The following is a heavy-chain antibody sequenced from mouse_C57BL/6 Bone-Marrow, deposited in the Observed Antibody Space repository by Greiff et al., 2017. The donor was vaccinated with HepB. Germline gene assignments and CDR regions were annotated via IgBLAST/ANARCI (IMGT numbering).Heavy chain of an antibody. V-gene: IGHV5-6*01. J-gene: IGHJ2*01. D-gene: IGHD2-2*01. CDR2: ISSGGSYT. CDR1: GFTFSSYG. Sequence: EVKLVESGGDLVKPGGSLKLSCAASGFTFSSYGMSWVRQTPDKRLEWVATISSGGSYTYYPDSVKGRCTISRDNAKNTLYLQMSSLKSEDTAMYYCARHAIYYGYDWGQGTTLTVSS. CDR3: ARHAIYYGYD.